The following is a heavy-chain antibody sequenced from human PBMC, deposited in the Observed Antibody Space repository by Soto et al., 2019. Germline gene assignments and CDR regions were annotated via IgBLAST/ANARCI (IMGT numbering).Heavy chain of an antibody. CDR2: INSDGSIT. V-gene: IGHV3-74*01. Sequence: GGSLRLSCAASGFSFSSYWMNWVRQVPGKGLVWVSRINSDGSITVYADSVKGRFTISRDNAKNSLYLQMNSLRAEDTAVYYCARDSLTIFSLFDYWGQGTLVTVSS. D-gene: IGHD3-9*01. CDR3: ARDSLTIFSLFDY. CDR1: GFSFSSYW. J-gene: IGHJ4*02.